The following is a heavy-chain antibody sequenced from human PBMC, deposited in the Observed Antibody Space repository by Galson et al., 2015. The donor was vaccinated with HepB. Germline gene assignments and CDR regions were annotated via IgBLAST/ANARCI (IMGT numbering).Heavy chain of an antibody. CDR3: ARGYDGGGKKFLNWFDP. Sequence: SVKVSCKASGGTFSSYAISWVRQAPGQGLEWMGGIIPIFGIANYAQKFQGRVTITADESTSTAYMELSSLRSEDTAVYYCARGYDGGGKKFLNWFDPWGQGTLVTVSS. V-gene: IGHV1-69*13. CDR1: GGTFSSYA. J-gene: IGHJ5*02. CDR2: IIPIFGIA. D-gene: IGHD3-22*01.